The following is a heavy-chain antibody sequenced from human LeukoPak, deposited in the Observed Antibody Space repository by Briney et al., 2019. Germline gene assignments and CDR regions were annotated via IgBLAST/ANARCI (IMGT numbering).Heavy chain of an antibody. CDR1: GFTFSNAW. J-gene: IGHJ6*02. CDR3: ARGKADRYCSSTSCRHYYYYGMDV. CDR2: IKSKTDDGTT. V-gene: IGHV3-15*01. Sequence: GGSLRLSCAASGFTFSNAWMSWVRQAPGKGLEWVGRIKSKTDDGTTDYAAPVKGRFTISRDDSKNTLYLQMNSLRAEDTAVYYCARGKADRYCSSTSCRHYYYYGMDVWGQGTTVTVSS. D-gene: IGHD2-2*01.